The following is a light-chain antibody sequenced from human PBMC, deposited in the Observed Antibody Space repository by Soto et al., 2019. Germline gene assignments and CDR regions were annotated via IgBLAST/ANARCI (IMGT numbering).Light chain of an antibody. CDR1: SSDIGSYNF. CDR2: EVS. V-gene: IGLV2-14*01. CDR3: SSYTTSRAVV. J-gene: IGLJ2*01. Sequence: QSVLTQPASVSGSPGQSITISCTGTSSDIGSYNFVSWYQQHPGKAPKLMTYEVSNRPSGVSNRLSGSKSGNTASLTISGLQAEDEADYYCSSYTTSRAVVFGGGTKLTVL.